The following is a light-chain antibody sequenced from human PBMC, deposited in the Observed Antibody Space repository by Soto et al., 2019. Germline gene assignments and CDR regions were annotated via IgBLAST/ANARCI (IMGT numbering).Light chain of an antibody. CDR3: SSFTTSSTLVV. V-gene: IGLV2-14*01. J-gene: IGLJ2*01. Sequence: QSALTQPASVSGSPGQSITISCTGTSSDIGGYNFVSWYQHHPGKAPKLMIYEVNNRPSGVSSRFSGSKSGNTASLTISGLQTEDEDDYSCSSFTTSSTLVVFGGVTKLTVL. CDR1: SSDIGGYNF. CDR2: EVN.